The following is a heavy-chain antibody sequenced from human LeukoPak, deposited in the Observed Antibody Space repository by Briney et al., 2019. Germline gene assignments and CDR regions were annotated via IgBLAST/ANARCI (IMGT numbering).Heavy chain of an antibody. CDR1: GYTFTSYY. V-gene: IGHV1-46*01. D-gene: IGHD5-18*01. Sequence: ASVKVSCKASGYTFTSYYMHWVRQAPGQGLEWMGIINPSGGSTSYAQKLQGRVTMTTDTSTSTAYMELRSLRSDDTAVYYCAIIRGYSYGWDPYYFDYWGQGTLVTVSS. CDR3: AIIRGYSYGWDPYYFDY. J-gene: IGHJ4*02. CDR2: INPSGGST.